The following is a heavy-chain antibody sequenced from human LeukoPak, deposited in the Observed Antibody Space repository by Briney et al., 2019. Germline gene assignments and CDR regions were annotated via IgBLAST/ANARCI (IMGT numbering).Heavy chain of an antibody. CDR1: GFTFSSYG. V-gene: IGHV3-30*02. CDR3: AKTRPRIVVSGSVDN. CDR2: IRYDGSNK. Sequence: GGSLRLSCAASGFTFSSYGMHWVRQAPGKGLEWVAFIRYDGSNKYYTDSVKGRFTISRDNSKNSFYLQMNSLTTEDTAVYFCAKTRPRIVVSGSVDNWGQGTLVTVSS. D-gene: IGHD2-15*01. J-gene: IGHJ4*02.